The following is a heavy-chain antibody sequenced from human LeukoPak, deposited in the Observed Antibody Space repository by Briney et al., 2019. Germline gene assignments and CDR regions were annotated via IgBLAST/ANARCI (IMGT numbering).Heavy chain of an antibody. CDR1: GGSIISSRHY. D-gene: IGHD6-13*01. CDR3: AREEASAADY. V-gene: IGHV4-39*01. CDR2: IYYNGGT. J-gene: IGHJ4*02. Sequence: AVTLSLTCTVSGGSIISSRHYWASIRQPPGKGLEWIGSIYYNGGTFYSPSLKSRASISVDTSKNQFSLKLSSVTAADTSVYFCAREEASAADYWGQGTLVTVSS.